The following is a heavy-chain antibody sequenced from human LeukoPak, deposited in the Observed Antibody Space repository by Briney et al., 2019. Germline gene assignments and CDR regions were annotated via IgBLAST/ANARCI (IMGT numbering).Heavy chain of an antibody. D-gene: IGHD6-19*01. CDR2: MYHNSGAT. CDR1: GYSITTGYY. J-gene: IGHJ5*02. V-gene: IGHV4-38-2*02. CDR3: AREDGSGWPRYNWFDP. Sequence: SETLSLACTVSGYSITTGYYWAWIRQPPGKGPEWIGSMYHNSGATFYSPSLKSRVTISVDTSKNQLSLKLSSVTAADTAVYYCAREDGSGWPRYNWFDPWGQGTLVTVSS.